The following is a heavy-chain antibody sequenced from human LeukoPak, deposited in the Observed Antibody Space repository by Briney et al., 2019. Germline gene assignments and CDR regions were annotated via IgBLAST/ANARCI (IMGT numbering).Heavy chain of an antibody. CDR2: IGQDGSEV. CDR1: GFTFSGYW. Sequence: PGGSLRLSCAASGFTFSGYWVTWVRQAPGKGLEWVANIGQDGSEVYYVDSVTGRFTVSRDNTKDSVYLQMSSLRAEDTAVYYCARDQVFRYNFWSGSYKTFYYYYMDVWGKGTTVIVSS. D-gene: IGHD3-3*01. CDR3: ARDQVFRYNFWSGSYKTFYYYYMDV. J-gene: IGHJ6*03. V-gene: IGHV3-7*01.